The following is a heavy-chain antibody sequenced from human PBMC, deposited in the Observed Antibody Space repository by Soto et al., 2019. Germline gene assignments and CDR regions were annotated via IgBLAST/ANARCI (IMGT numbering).Heavy chain of an antibody. D-gene: IGHD4-17*01. CDR3: ARGAYGDYVTYYYYYYMDV. V-gene: IGHV1-69*02. J-gene: IGHJ6*03. Sequence: QVQLVQSGAEVKKPGSSVKVSCKASGGTFSSYTISWVRQAPGQGLEWMGRIIPILGIANYAQKFQGRVTITADKSTSTAYIELSSLRSEDTAVYYCARGAYGDYVTYYYYYYMDVWGKGTTVTVSS. CDR2: IIPILGIA. CDR1: GGTFSSYT.